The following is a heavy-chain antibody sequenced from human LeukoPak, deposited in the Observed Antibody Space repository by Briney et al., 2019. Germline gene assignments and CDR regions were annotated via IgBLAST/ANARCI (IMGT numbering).Heavy chain of an antibody. J-gene: IGHJ4*02. Sequence: GGSLRLSCAASEFTFSTYAMHWVRQAPGKGLEWVAVISYDGSNKYYADSVKGRFTISRDNSKSTLYLQMNNLRADDTAVYSCARDRAGYYDSSGPLDYWSQGTLVTVSS. CDR1: EFTFSTYA. CDR3: ARDRAGYYDSSGPLDY. V-gene: IGHV3-30-3*01. CDR2: ISYDGSNK. D-gene: IGHD3-22*01.